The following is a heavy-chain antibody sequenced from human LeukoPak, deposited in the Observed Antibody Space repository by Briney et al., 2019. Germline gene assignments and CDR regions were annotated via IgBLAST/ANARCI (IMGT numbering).Heavy chain of an antibody. J-gene: IGHJ4*02. CDR2: IYSSGNT. CDR3: ARYRATTYYFDY. D-gene: IGHD5-12*01. V-gene: IGHV4-39*07. Sequence: PSETLSLTCAVSGASITSSNYYWGWVRQSPGKGLEWIGNIYSSGNTYYNASLKSRVTISVDTSKNQFSLKLSSVTAADTAVYYCARYRATTYYFDYWGQGTLVTVSS. CDR1: GASITSSNYY.